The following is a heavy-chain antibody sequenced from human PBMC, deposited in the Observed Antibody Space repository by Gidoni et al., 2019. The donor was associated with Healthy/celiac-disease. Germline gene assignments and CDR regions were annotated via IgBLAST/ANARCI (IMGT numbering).Heavy chain of an antibody. D-gene: IGHD3-22*01. V-gene: IGHV4-61*02. CDR3: ARDGGYYDSSGYYGLFDY. J-gene: IGHJ4*02. CDR2: IYTSGST. Sequence: QVQLQESGTGLVKPSQTLSLTCTVSGGSTSSGSYYWSWIRQPAGKGLEWIGRIYTSGSTNYNPSLKSRVPISVDTSKNQFSLKLSSVTAADTAVYYCARDGGYYDSSGYYGLFDYWGQGTLVTVSS. CDR1: GGSTSSGSYY.